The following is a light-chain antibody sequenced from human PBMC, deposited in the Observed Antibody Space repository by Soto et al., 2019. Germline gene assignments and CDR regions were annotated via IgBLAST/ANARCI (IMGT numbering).Light chain of an antibody. J-gene: IGKJ1*01. V-gene: IGKV3-11*01. CDR3: HHRRNWWT. CDR1: QSVRNY. CDR2: DAS. Sequence: EILLTQSPATLSLSPGERATLSCRASQSVRNYLAWYQQKPGQAPRLLIYDASNRSTGIPARFSGSWSGTDFTLTISRLEPEDFAVYYGHHRRNWWTFGQGTKVELK.